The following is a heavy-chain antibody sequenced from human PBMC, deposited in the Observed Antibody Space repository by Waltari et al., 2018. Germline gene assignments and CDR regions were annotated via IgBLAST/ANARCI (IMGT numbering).Heavy chain of an antibody. CDR2: IYHSGST. J-gene: IGHJ4*02. Sequence: QVQLQESGPGLVKPSETLSLTCAVSGYSIRSGYYWGWTRPPPGKGLEWIGSIYHSGSTYYNPSLKSRVTISVDTSKNQFSLKLSSVTAADTAVYYCARQAYYDFWSGYTAFDYWGQGTLVTVSS. CDR1: GYSIRSGYY. D-gene: IGHD3-3*01. CDR3: ARQAYYDFWSGYTAFDY. V-gene: IGHV4-38-2*01.